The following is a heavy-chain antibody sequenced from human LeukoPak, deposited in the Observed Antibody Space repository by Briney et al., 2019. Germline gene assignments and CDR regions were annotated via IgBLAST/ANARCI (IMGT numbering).Heavy chain of an antibody. CDR2: ISHDGRNK. Sequence: GRSLRLSCAAFGFTFRNYGMHWVRQAPGKGLEWVAVISHDGRNKYYVESVKGRFTISRDNSENTLSLQMNSPRPEDTAVYYCAKDWGSYFASGSSYFDYWGQGNLVTVSP. D-gene: IGHD3-10*01. J-gene: IGHJ4*02. V-gene: IGHV3-30*18. CDR3: AKDWGSYFASGSSYFDY. CDR1: GFTFRNYG.